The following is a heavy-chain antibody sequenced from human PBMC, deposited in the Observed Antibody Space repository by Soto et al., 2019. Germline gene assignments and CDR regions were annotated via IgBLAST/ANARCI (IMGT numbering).Heavy chain of an antibody. CDR3: ARDVGCSSTSCYRHPFAKLNWYFDL. CDR2: IYYSGST. Sequence: QVQLQESGPGLVKPSQTLSLTCTVSGGSISSGGYYWSWIRQHPGKGLEWIGYIYYSGSTYYNPSLQSRVTISVDTSKNQFSLKLSSVTAADTAVYYCARDVGCSSTSCYRHPFAKLNWYFDLWGRGTLVTVSS. D-gene: IGHD2-2*02. V-gene: IGHV4-31*03. CDR1: GGSISSGGYY. J-gene: IGHJ2*01.